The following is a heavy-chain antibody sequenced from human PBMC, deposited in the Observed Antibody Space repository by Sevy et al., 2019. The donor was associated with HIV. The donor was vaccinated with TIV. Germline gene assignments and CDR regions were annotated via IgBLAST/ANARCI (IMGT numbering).Heavy chain of an antibody. J-gene: IGHJ6*03. CDR1: GFTFSDYY. V-gene: IGHV3-11*01. CDR3: ARAKTVGYSRIHYYYYYMDV. Sequence: GGSLRLSCAASGFTFSDYYMSWIRQAPGKGLEWVSYISSSGSTIYYADSVKGRFTISRDNAKNSLYLQMNSLRAEDTAVYDCARAKTVGYSRIHYYYYYMDVWGKGTTVTVSS. CDR2: ISSSGSTI. D-gene: IGHD6-13*01.